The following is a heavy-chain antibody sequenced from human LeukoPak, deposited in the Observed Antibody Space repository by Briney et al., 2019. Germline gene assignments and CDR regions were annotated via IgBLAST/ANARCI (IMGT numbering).Heavy chain of an antibody. D-gene: IGHD3-22*01. V-gene: IGHV3-23*01. J-gene: IGHJ4*02. Sequence: PGGSLRLSCGAFGFTFSSYAMSWVRQAPGMGLEWISAFSGSGHTTYYADSVKGRFTITRDNAKNSLYLQVNSLRAEDTALYYCARNFGGGDGSGPYYWGQGTLVTVSS. CDR3: ARNFGGGDGSGPYY. CDR2: FSGSGHTT. CDR1: GFTFSSYA.